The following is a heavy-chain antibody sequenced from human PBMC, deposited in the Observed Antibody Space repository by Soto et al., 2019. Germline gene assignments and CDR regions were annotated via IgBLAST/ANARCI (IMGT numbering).Heavy chain of an antibody. CDR1: GYTFTGYD. Sequence: ASVKVSCKASGYTFTGYDMHWVRQPPEQGLEWMGWINPNSGGTNYAQKFQGWVTMTRETSISTAYMERSRLRSDATAVYNFPGGVSTFFSKGVSFFFYPHDRQFGGKGPPAT. CDR3: PGGVSTFFSKGVSFFFYPHDRQF. D-gene: IGHD2-8*01. V-gene: IGHV1-2*04. CDR2: INPNSGGT. J-gene: IGHJ6*03.